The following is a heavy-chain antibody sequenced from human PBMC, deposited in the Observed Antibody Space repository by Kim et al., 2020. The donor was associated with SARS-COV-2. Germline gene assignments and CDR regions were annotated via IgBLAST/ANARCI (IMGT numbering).Heavy chain of an antibody. CDR2: ILSNSGSR. CDR3: SSTIYKGDGGNSSYFVF. D-gene: IGHD3-10*01. J-gene: IGHJ4*01. V-gene: IGHV3-48*01. CDR1: GFTFSRYS. Sequence: GGSLRLSCAASGFTFSRYSMNWVRQAPGKGLEWVSCILSNSGSRTYAYSVNGRVTISSYNANTTIYMHMNIQRLKDTATYYCSSTIYKGDGGNSSYFVF.